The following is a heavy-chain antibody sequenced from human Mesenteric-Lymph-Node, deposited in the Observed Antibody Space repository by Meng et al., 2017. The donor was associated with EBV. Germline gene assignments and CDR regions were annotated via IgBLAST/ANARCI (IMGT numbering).Heavy chain of an antibody. Sequence: QVQLVQSGVEVKKPGASVKVSCXTSGYTYSTNGITWVRQAPGQGLEWMGRISTYSGHTIYAQNFQGRVTMTTDTSTSTAYMELRSLTSDDTAVYYCAREGIYYYDSRGFDYWGQGTRVTVSS. V-gene: IGHV1-18*01. J-gene: IGHJ4*02. CDR1: GYTYSTNG. D-gene: IGHD3-22*01. CDR2: ISTYSGHT. CDR3: AREGIYYYDSRGFDY.